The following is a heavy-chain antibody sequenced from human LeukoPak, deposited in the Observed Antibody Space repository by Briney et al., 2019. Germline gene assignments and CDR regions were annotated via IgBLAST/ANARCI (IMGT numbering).Heavy chain of an antibody. CDR1: GFTFSSYA. D-gene: IGHD1-14*01. V-gene: IGHV3-30-3*01. CDR3: AREDGTDDYYYYYGMDV. CDR2: ISYDGSNK. Sequence: PGGSLRLSCAASGFTFSSYAMHWVRQAPGKGLEWVAVISYDGSNKYYADSVKGRFTISRDNSKNTLYLQMNSLRAEDTAVYYCAREDGTDDYYYYYGMDVWSQGTTVTVSS. J-gene: IGHJ6*02.